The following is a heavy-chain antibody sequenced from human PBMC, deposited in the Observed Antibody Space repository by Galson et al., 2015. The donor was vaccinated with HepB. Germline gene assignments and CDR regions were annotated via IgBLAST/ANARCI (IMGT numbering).Heavy chain of an antibody. J-gene: IGHJ5*02. CDR3: ARGGAVLGTKFNWFDP. Sequence: SVKVSCKASRYSFTGYYMHWVRQAPGQGLEWMGRINPNSGGTNYAQEFQGRVTMTRDTSISTAYMELSRLRFDDTAVYYCARGGAVLGTKFNWFDPWGQGTLVTVSS. CDR2: INPNSGGT. D-gene: IGHD2/OR15-2a*01. V-gene: IGHV1-2*06. CDR1: RYSFTGYY.